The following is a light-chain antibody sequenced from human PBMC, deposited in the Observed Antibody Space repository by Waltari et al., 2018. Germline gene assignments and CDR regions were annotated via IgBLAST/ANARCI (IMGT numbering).Light chain of an antibody. Sequence: QSALTQPRSVSGSPGQSVTISCTGTSSDDGGYTYFSCYQQHPGKAPKLIIYDVSKRPSGVPDRFSGSKSGNTASLTISGLQAEDEADYYCCSYAGSYTPVVFGGGTKLTVL. J-gene: IGLJ2*01. CDR2: DVS. CDR3: CSYAGSYTPVV. V-gene: IGLV2-11*01. CDR1: SSDDGGYTY.